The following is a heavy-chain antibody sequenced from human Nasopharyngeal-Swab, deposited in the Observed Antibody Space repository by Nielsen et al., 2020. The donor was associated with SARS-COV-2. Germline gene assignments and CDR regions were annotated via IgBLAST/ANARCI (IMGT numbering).Heavy chain of an antibody. J-gene: IGHJ4*02. CDR3: ARIGYSNSDIDY. V-gene: IGHV1-69*13. CDR2: IIPIFGTA. D-gene: IGHD6-6*01. Sequence: SVKVSCKASGGTFSSYAISWVRQAPGQGLEWMGGIIPIFGTADYAQKFQDRVTITADESTSTAYMELSSLRSEDTAVYYCARIGYSNSDIDYWGQGTLVTVSS. CDR1: GGTFSSYA.